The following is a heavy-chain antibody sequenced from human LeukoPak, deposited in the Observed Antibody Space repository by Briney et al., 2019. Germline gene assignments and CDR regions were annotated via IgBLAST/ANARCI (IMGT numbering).Heavy chain of an antibody. J-gene: IGHJ1*01. D-gene: IGHD2-15*01. V-gene: IGHV3-11*06. CDR1: GFTFSDYY. Sequence: PGGSLRLSCAASGFTFSDYYMSCIRQAPGKGLEWVSYISSSSSYTNYADSVKGRFTISRDNAKNSLYLQMNSLRTEDTGVYYCARGRDCSGGRCSHSFQHWGQGTLVTASS. CDR3: ARGRDCSGGRCSHSFQH. CDR2: ISSSSSYT.